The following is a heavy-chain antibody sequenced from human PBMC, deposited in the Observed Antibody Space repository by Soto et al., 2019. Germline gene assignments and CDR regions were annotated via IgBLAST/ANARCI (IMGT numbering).Heavy chain of an antibody. D-gene: IGHD4-17*01. J-gene: IGHJ3*02. CDR2: IIPILGIA. Sequence: QVQLVQSGAEVKKPGSSVKVSCKASGGTFSSYTISWVRQAPGQGLEWMGRIIPILGIANYAQKFQSRVXXXXXXXXXXXXXXXXXXXXXXXAVYYCARIYYGDPSDAFDIWGQGTMVTVSS. V-gene: IGHV1-69*02. CDR1: GGTFSSYT. CDR3: ARIYYGDPSDAFDI.